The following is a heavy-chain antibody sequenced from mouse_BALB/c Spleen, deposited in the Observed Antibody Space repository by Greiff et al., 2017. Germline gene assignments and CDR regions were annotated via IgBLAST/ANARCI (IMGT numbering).Heavy chain of an antibody. CDR3: ARAPYCYGSSSFAY. CDR1: GFTFSSYA. J-gene: IGHJ3*01. D-gene: IGHD1-1*01. Sequence: EVQVVESGGGLVKPGGSLKLSCAASGFTFSSYAMSWVRQTPEKRLEWVASISSGGSTYYPDSVKGRFTISRDNARNILYLQMSSLRSEDTAMYYCARAPYCYGSSSFAYWGQGTLVTVSA. CDR2: ISSGGST. V-gene: IGHV5-6-5*01.